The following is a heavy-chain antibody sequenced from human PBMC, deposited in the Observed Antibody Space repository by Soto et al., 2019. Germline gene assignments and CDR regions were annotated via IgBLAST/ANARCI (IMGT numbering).Heavy chain of an antibody. CDR1: GFSFRNYA. V-gene: IGHV3-23*01. Sequence: GGSLRLSCAASGFSFRNYAMTWVRQSPTKGLEWVSSITGSGDNTFYADSVKGRFTISRDNSKNTVHLQMNSLRAEDTAVYYCAKRWELRFFDYWGQGTLVTVSS. CDR2: ITGSGDNT. CDR3: AKRWELRFFDY. J-gene: IGHJ4*02. D-gene: IGHD1-26*01.